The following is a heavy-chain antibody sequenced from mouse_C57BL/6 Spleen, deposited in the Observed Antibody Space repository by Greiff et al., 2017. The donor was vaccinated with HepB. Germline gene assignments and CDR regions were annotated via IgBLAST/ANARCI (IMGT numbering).Heavy chain of an antibody. Sequence: VQLQQSGAELVRPGASVTLSSKASGYTFTDYEMHWVKQTPVHGLEWIGAIDPETGGTAYNQKFKDKATLTADKSSSTAYMQLSSLTYEDSAVYYCARSHNWAPYFDYWGQGTTLTVSS. CDR1: GYTFTDYE. V-gene: IGHV1-15*01. CDR3: ARSHNWAPYFDY. J-gene: IGHJ2*01. CDR2: IDPETGGT. D-gene: IGHD4-1*01.